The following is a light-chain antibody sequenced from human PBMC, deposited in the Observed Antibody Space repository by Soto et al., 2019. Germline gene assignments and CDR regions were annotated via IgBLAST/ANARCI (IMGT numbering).Light chain of an antibody. CDR3: QQYGSSSFT. CDR2: GAS. V-gene: IGKV3-20*01. Sequence: EIVLTQSPGTLSLSPGERATLSCRASQSVSSSYLAWYQQKPGQAPRLLIYGASSRATGIPDRFSGSGSGTDFTVNISKLEPEDFAVYYCQQYGSSSFTFGPGTKVDIK. J-gene: IGKJ3*01. CDR1: QSVSSSY.